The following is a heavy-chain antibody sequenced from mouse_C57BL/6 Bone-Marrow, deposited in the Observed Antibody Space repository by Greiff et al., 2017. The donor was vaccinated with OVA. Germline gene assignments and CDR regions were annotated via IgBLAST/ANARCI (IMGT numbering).Heavy chain of an antibody. CDR2: IYPGSGST. CDR3: ARLYDYDVRRFAY. D-gene: IGHD2-4*01. CDR1: GYTFTSYW. V-gene: IGHV1-55*01. J-gene: IGHJ3*01. Sequence: QVQLQQPGAELVKPGASVKMSCKASGYTFTSYWITWVKQRPGQGLEWIGDIYPGSGSTNYNEKFKSKATLTVDTSSSTAYMQLSSLTSEDSAVYYCARLYDYDVRRFAYWGQGTLVTVSA.